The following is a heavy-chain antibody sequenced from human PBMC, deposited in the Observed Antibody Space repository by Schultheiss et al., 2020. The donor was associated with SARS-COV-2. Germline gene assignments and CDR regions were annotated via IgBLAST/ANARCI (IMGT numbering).Heavy chain of an antibody. CDR1: GYSISSGYY. V-gene: IGHV4-38-2*02. CDR2: IYHSGST. Sequence: SETLSLTCAVSGYSISSGYYWGWIRQPPGKGLEWIGSIYHSGSTYYNPSLKSRVTISVDTSKNQFSLKLSSVTAADTAVYYCAREERVRGNYYYYGMDVWGQGTTVTVSS. J-gene: IGHJ6*02. D-gene: IGHD3-10*01. CDR3: AREERVRGNYYYYGMDV.